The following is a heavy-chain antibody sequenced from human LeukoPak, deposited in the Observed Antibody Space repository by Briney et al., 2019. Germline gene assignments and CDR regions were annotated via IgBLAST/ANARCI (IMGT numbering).Heavy chain of an antibody. CDR2: VDPEDGET. J-gene: IGHJ4*02. CDR1: GYTFTDYY. Sequence: ASVKVSCKVPGYTFTDYYMHWVQQAPGKGLEWMGLVDPEDGETIYAEKFQGRVTITADTSTDTAYMELSSLRSEDTAVYYCRQSTPYFQSDYWGQGTLVTVSS. V-gene: IGHV1-69-2*01. CDR3: RQSTPYFQSDY. D-gene: IGHD3-9*01.